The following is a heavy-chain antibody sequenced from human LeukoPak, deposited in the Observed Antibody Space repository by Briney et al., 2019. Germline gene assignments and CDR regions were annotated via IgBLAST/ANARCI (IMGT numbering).Heavy chain of an antibody. CDR2: ISWNSGSI. J-gene: IGHJ2*01. CDR1: GFIFEDYA. CDR3: TKDVFDFGGYFEL. Sequence: GGSLRLSCAASGFIFEDYAMHWLRHAPGKGLEWVSGISWNSGSIGYADSVKGRFTISRDNAKNSLYLQMNSLRTEDTAFYYCTKDVFDFGGYFELWGRGTLVTVSS. V-gene: IGHV3-9*01. D-gene: IGHD3-16*01.